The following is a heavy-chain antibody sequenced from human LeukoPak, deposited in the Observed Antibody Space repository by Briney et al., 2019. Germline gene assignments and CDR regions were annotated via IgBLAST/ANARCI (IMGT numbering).Heavy chain of an antibody. CDR3: ARDYGSGTYFDY. D-gene: IGHD3-10*01. CDR2: IYSGGNT. J-gene: IGHJ4*02. V-gene: IGHV3-53*01. Sequence: GGSLRLSCAASGFTVSINYMSWVRQAPGKGLEWVSVIYSGGNTYFADSVKGRLTISRDNAKNTLYLQMNSLRAEDTAVYYCARDYGSGTYFDYWGQGTLVTVSS. CDR1: GFTVSINY.